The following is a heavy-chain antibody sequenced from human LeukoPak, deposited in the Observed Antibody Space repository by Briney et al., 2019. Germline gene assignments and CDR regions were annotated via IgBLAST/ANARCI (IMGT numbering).Heavy chain of an antibody. CDR1: GFTFSNYA. CDR2: ISSSSNYV. V-gene: IGHV3-21*01. CDR3: AKDHYWSIDY. Sequence: GGSLRLSCAGSGFTFSNYAMSWVRQAPGKGLEWVSSISSSSNYVYYADSVKGRFTISRDNGRNSLYLQMNSLRAEDTGVYYCAKDHYWSIDYWGRGTLVTVSS. D-gene: IGHD3-3*01. J-gene: IGHJ4*02.